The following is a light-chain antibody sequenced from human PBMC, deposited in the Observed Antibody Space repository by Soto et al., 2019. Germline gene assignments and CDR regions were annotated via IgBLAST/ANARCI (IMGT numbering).Light chain of an antibody. CDR2: GAS. CDR1: QSVRTK. J-gene: IGKJ1*01. CDR3: LQHNSYPIT. V-gene: IGKV3-15*01. Sequence: ETVMTQSPATLSVSPGERATLSCRASQSVRTKLARYQQTPGQAPRLLIYGASTRATGIPARFSGSGSGTEFTLTISSLQSEDFATYYCLQHNSYPITFGQGTKVDIK.